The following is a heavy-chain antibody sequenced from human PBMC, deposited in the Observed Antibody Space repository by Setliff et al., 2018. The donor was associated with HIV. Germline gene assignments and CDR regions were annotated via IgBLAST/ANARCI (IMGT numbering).Heavy chain of an antibody. CDR3: ARLSRDGYNGGGWFDP. V-gene: IGHV1-18*01. CDR1: GYTFTSYG. J-gene: IGHJ5*02. D-gene: IGHD2-21*01. Sequence: EASVKVSCKASGYTFTSYGISWVRQAPGQGLEWMGWISAYNGNTNYAQKLQGRVTMTTDTSTGTAYMELRSLRSDDTAVYYCARLSRDGYNGGGWFDPWGQGTLVTVSS. CDR2: ISAYNGNT.